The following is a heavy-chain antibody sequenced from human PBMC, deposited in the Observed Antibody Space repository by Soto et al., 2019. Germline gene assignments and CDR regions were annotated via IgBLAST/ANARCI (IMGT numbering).Heavy chain of an antibody. D-gene: IGHD6-19*01. Sequence: SETLSLTCTVSGGSISSYYWSWIRQPPGKGLEWIGYIYYGGSTNSNPSLKCRVTMSVDTSKNQLSLKVSSVTAADTAVYYCARGSVAARYNWLDPWGQGTLVTVSS. CDR3: ARGSVAARYNWLDP. CDR1: GGSISSYY. CDR2: IYYGGST. V-gene: IGHV4-59*01. J-gene: IGHJ5*02.